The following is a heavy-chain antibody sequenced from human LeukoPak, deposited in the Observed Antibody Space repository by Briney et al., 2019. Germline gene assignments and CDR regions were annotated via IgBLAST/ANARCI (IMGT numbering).Heavy chain of an antibody. CDR3: ASRPLRWNYKDHLWFDP. CDR2: ISAYNGNT. V-gene: IGHV1-18*01. CDR1: GYTFTSYG. J-gene: IGHJ5*02. D-gene: IGHD1-7*01. Sequence: GASVKVSCKASGYTFTSYGISWVRQAPGQGREWMGWISAYNGNTNYAQKLQGRVTMTTDTSTSTAYMELRSLRSDGTAVYYCASRPLRWNYKDHLWFDPWGQGTLVTVSS.